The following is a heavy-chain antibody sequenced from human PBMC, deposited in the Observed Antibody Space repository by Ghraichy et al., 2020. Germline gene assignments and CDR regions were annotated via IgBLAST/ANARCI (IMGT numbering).Heavy chain of an antibody. Sequence: SETLSLTCTVSGGSVSSGSYYWSWIRQPPGKGLEWIGYIYYSGSPNYNTSLKSRVTISVDTSKTQFSLKLSSVTVADTSVYYCARDRYCSSTSCVYYYGMDVWGQGTTVTVSS. J-gene: IGHJ6*02. V-gene: IGHV4-61*01. CDR3: ARDRYCSSTSCVYYYGMDV. D-gene: IGHD2-2*01. CDR1: GGSVSSGSYY. CDR2: IYYSGSP.